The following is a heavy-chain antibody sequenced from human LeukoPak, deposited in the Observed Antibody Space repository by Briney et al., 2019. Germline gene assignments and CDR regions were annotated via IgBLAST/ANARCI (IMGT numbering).Heavy chain of an antibody. J-gene: IGHJ4*02. CDR2: ISSSSSYI. CDR3: ARDYIAVAGTVGY. V-gene: IGHV3-21*01. D-gene: IGHD6-19*01. Sequence: GGSLGLSCAASGFTFSSYSMNWVRQAPGKGLEWVSSISSSSSYIYYADSVKGRFTISRDNAKNSLYLQMNSLRAEDTAVYYCARDYIAVAGTVGYWGQGTLVTVSS. CDR1: GFTFSSYS.